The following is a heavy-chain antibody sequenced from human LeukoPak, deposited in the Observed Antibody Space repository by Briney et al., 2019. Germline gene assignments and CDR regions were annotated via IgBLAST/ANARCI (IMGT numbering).Heavy chain of an antibody. D-gene: IGHD3-10*01. CDR2: ISSSSGTI. CDR3: ARDPYGSGSYYYDY. Sequence: GGSLRLSCAASGFTLSSYSMNWVRQAPGKGLEWVSFISSSSGTIYYADSVKGRFTISRDNVKNSLCLQMNSLRAEDTAVYYCARDPYGSGSYYYDYWGQGTLVTVSS. J-gene: IGHJ4*02. CDR1: GFTLSSYS. V-gene: IGHV3-48*01.